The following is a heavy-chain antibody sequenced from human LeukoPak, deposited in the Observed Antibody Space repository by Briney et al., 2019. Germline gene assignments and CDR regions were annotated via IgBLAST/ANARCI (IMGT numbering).Heavy chain of an antibody. J-gene: IGHJ4*02. CDR2: ITGSGGST. CDR1: GFTFSSSA. V-gene: IGHV3-23*01. D-gene: IGHD3-10*01. Sequence: GGSLRLSCAASGFTFSSSAMSWVRQAPGKGLEWVSAITGSGGSTFYADSVKGRFTISRDNSKSTLYLEMNSLRADDTAAYYCAKSGYGSGVPLYSFDYWGQGTLVTVSS. CDR3: AKSGYGSGVPLYSFDY.